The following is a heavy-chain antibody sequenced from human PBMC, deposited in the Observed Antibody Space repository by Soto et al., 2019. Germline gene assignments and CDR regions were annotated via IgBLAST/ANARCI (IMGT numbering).Heavy chain of an antibody. V-gene: IGHV4-30-4*01. CDR2: IYYSAST. CDR1: GGYINSADHH. D-gene: IGHD4-17*01. J-gene: IGHJ3*02. Sequence: SETLYLTCTFSGGYINSADHHWTWIRQSPGKGLEWIGAIYYSASTYYNPSLVSRVRISIDTSKNQFSLELTSVTAADTAVYYSAGRGGTKEYGDYGGSPPVGDSLDIWGKGTMVTV. CDR3: AGRGGTKEYGDYGGSPPVGDSLDI.